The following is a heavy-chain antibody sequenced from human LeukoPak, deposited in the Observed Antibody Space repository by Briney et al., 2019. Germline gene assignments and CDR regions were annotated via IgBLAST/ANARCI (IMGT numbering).Heavy chain of an antibody. D-gene: IGHD6-19*01. CDR3: AKLLAVAGTWDRFDY. Sequence: GGSLRLPCAASGFTFSDYYMSWIRQAPGKGLEWVSGISGSGDSTYYADSVKGRFTISRDNSKNTLYLQMNSLRAEDTAVYYCAKLLAVAGTWDRFDYWGQGTLVTVSS. J-gene: IGHJ4*02. CDR1: GFTFSDYY. V-gene: IGHV3-23*01. CDR2: ISGSGDST.